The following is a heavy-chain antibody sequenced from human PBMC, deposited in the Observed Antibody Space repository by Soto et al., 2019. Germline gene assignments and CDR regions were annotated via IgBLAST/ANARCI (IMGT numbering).Heavy chain of an antibody. J-gene: IGHJ4*02. CDR3: AKDRRAGGSSAFYFDF. Sequence: WGSLRLSCAASGFKFSNYAMSWVRQAPGKGLEWVSLISATGGGTYYADSVKGRFTISRDNSHNTLYLQVHSLTAEDTAVYYCAKDRRAGGSSAFYFDFWGQGAQVTVAS. D-gene: IGHD3-16*01. CDR2: ISATGGGT. CDR1: GFKFSNYA. V-gene: IGHV3-23*01.